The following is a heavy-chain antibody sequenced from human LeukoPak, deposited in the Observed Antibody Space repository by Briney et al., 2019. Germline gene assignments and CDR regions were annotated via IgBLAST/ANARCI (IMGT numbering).Heavy chain of an antibody. J-gene: IGHJ4*02. CDR1: GGSISSGGYY. V-gene: IGHV4-31*03. Sequence: SQTLSLTCTVSGGSISSGGYYWSWIRQHPGKGLEWIGYIYNSGSTYYNPSLKSRVTISVDTSKNQFSLKLSSVTAADTAVYYCARVRYCSSTSCSTNFDYWGQGTLVTVSS. D-gene: IGHD2-2*01. CDR2: IYNSGST. CDR3: ARVRYCSSTSCSTNFDY.